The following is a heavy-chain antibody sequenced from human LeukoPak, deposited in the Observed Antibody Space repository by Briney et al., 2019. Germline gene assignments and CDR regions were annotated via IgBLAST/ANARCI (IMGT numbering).Heavy chain of an antibody. V-gene: IGHV4-39*01. D-gene: IGHD2-2*01. CDR3: ARLSYQLLNWFDP. CDR2: IYYTGGT. CDR1: GGSITSSSYY. Sequence: PSETLSLTCSVSGGSITSSSYYWAWIRQPPEKGLEWIGSIYYTGGTYYSPSLKSRVTISVDTSKNQFSLKLSSVTAADTAVYYCARLSYQLLNWFDPWGQGTLVTVSS. J-gene: IGHJ5*02.